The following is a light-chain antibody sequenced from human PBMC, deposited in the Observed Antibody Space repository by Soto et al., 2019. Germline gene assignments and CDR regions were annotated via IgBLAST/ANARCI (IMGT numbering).Light chain of an antibody. CDR3: CSYAGNYTVV. Sequence: QSALTQPHSVSGSPGQSVTISCTGTSSDVGGFNYVSWYQHHPGKAPKLMIYDVSKRPSGVPDRFSGSKSGNTASLTISGLQAEDEGDYYCCSYAGNYTVVFGGGTQLTVL. J-gene: IGLJ2*01. CDR1: SSDVGGFNY. CDR2: DVS. V-gene: IGLV2-11*01.